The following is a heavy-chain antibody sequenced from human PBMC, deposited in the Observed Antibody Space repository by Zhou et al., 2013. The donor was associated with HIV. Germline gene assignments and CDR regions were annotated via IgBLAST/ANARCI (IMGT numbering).Heavy chain of an antibody. V-gene: IGHV1-2*02. Sequence: QVQLVQSGAEVKKPGASVKVTCKASGYTFTGYYMHWVRQAPGQGLEWMGWINPNSGGTNYAQKFQGRVTMTRDTSISTAYMELSRRRSDDTAVYYCASPTGGYCSGGSCPQGDYYYMDVWGKGTTVTVSS. CDR3: ASPTGGYCSGGSCPQGDYYYMDV. D-gene: IGHD2-15*01. CDR2: INPNSGGT. J-gene: IGHJ6*03. CDR1: GYTFTGYY.